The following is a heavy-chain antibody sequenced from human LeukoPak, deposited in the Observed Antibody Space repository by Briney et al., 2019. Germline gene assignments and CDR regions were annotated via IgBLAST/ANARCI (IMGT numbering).Heavy chain of an antibody. CDR2: IYYSGST. V-gene: IGHV4-31*03. Sequence: SETLSLTCTVSGGSISGGGYYWSWIRQHPGKGLEWIGYIYYSGSTYYNPSLKSRVTISVDTSKNQFSLKLSSVTAADTAVYYCGGATMRDYYYYMDVWGKGTTVTVSS. CDR3: GGATMRDYYYYMDV. CDR1: GGSISGGGYY. D-gene: IGHD5-12*01. J-gene: IGHJ6*03.